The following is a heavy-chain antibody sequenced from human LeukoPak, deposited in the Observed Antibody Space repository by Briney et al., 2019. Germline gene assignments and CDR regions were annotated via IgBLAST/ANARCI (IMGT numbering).Heavy chain of an antibody. CDR1: GFTFSSYA. D-gene: IGHD3-3*01. Sequence: GGPLRLSCAASGFTFSSYAMSWVRQAPGKGLEWVSAISGSGGSTYYADSVKGRFTISRDNSKNTLYLQMNSLRAEDTAVYYCAKDPALRFLEWLLRPYYFDYWGQGTLVTVSS. CDR2: ISGSGGST. V-gene: IGHV3-23*01. J-gene: IGHJ4*02. CDR3: AKDPALRFLEWLLRPYYFDY.